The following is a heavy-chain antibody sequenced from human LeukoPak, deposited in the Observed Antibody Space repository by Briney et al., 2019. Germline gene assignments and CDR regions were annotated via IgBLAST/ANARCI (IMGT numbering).Heavy chain of an antibody. J-gene: IGHJ3*02. Sequence: SETLSLTCTVSGGSISSGGYYWSWIRQPPGKGLEWIGYIYHSGSTYYNPSLKSRVTISVDRSKNQFSLKLSSVTAADTAVYYCARASIVVVPAASHDAFDIWGQGTMVTVSS. V-gene: IGHV4-30-2*01. CDR3: ARASIVVVPAASHDAFDI. CDR2: IYHSGST. D-gene: IGHD2-2*01. CDR1: GGSISSGGYY.